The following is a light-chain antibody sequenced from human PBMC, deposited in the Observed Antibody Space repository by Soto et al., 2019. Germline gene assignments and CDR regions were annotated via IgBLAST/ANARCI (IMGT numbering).Light chain of an antibody. Sequence: EIVLTQSPGTLSLSPGQRATLSCRASQSVSSNYLAWYQQMPGQAPRLLIYATSSRATGIPGRFSGGGSGTDFTLTISRLEPEDFAVYYCQQYSSSWTFGQGTKVDI. CDR2: ATS. CDR1: QSVSSNY. J-gene: IGKJ1*01. V-gene: IGKV3-20*01. CDR3: QQYSSSWT.